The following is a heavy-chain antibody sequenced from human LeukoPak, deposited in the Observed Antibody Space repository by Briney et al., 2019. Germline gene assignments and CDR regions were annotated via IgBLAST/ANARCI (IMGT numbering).Heavy chain of an antibody. Sequence: ASVKVSCKASGYTFNCYYMHWVRQAPGQGLEWMGWINPNSGGTNYAQKFQGRVTMTRDTSISTAYMELSRLRSDDTAVYYCARADGIQIVDYWGQGTLVTVSS. J-gene: IGHJ4*02. D-gene: IGHD5-18*01. CDR2: INPNSGGT. CDR1: GYTFNCYY. CDR3: ARADGIQIVDY. V-gene: IGHV1-2*02.